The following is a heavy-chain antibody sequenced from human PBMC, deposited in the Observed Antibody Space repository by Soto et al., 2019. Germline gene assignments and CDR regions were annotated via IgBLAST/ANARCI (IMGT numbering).Heavy chain of an antibody. Sequence: LRLSCAASGFTFSNNGMHWVRQAPGKGLEWVAFISNDESNTYYVDSVKGRFSISRDNSQNTLYLKMNSLRGEDTAVYYCARYIVVVTATYAFDIWGQGTMVTVSS. V-gene: IGHV3-30*03. CDR2: ISNDESNT. CDR1: GFTFSNNG. CDR3: ARYIVVVTATYAFDI. D-gene: IGHD2-21*02. J-gene: IGHJ3*02.